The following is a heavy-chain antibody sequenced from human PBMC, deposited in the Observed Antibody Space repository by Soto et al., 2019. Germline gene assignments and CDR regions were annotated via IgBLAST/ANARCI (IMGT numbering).Heavy chain of an antibody. J-gene: IGHJ6*04. D-gene: IGHD2-2*01. Sequence: ASVKVSCKASGYTFTGYYMHWVRQAPGQGLEWMGWINPNSGGTNYAQKFQGWVTMTRDTSISTAYMELSRLRSDDTAVYYCARGLVVPAFFAARRPLDVWGKGTTVTVSS. V-gene: IGHV1-2*04. CDR1: GYTFTGYY. CDR3: ARGLVVPAFFAARRPLDV. CDR2: INPNSGGT.